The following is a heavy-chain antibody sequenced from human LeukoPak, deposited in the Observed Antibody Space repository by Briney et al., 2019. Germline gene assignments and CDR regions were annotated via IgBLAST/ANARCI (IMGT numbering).Heavy chain of an antibody. D-gene: IGHD4-4*01. J-gene: IGHJ4*02. CDR3: ARAPTVTTVFDY. CDR2: IYYSGST. Sequence: PSETLSLTCTVSGGSISSGGYYWSWIRQHPGKGLEWIGYIYYSGSTYYNPSLKSRVTISVDTSKNQFSLKLNSVTAADTAVYYCARAPTVTTVFDYWGQGTLVTVSS. V-gene: IGHV4-31*03. CDR1: GGSISSGGYY.